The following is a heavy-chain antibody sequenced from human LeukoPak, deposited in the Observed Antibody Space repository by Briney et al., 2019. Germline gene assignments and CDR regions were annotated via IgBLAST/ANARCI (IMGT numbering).Heavy chain of an antibody. J-gene: IGHJ3*02. V-gene: IGHV4-34*01. CDR3: ARVGGTYSYGYWQDRHDAFDI. D-gene: IGHD5-18*01. Sequence: SETLSLTCAVYGGSFSGYYWSWIRQPPGKGLEWIGEINHSGSTNCNPSLKSRVTISVDRSKNQFSLKLSSVTAADTAVYYCARVGGTYSYGYWQDRHDAFDIRGQGTMVTVSS. CDR1: GGSFSGYY. CDR2: INHSGST.